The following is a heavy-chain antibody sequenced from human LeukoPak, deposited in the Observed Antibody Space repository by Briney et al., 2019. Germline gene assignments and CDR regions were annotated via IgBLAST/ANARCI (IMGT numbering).Heavy chain of an antibody. CDR3: ARGTIWSGYYWDV. V-gene: IGHV3-7*01. D-gene: IGHD3-3*01. CDR1: GFTLSSYW. J-gene: IGHJ6*04. CDR2: IKQDGSEK. Sequence: PGGSLRLSCAASGFTLSSYWMSWVRQAPGKGLEWVANIKQDGSEKYYVDSVKGRFTISRDNAKNSLYLQMNSLRAEDTAVYYCARGTIWSGYYWDVWGKGTTVTVSS.